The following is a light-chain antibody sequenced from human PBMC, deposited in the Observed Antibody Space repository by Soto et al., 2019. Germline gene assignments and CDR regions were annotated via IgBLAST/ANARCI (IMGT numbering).Light chain of an antibody. CDR2: AAS. CDR1: ESIANY. V-gene: IGKV1-39*01. Sequence: DIQMTQSPSSLSASVGDRVTITCRASESIANYLNWYQQKPGKAPNLLIYAASTLQTGVPSRFSGSGSGTDFTLTISSLQTEDFATYFCQKSYISPSTFGQGTKLDI. CDR3: QKSYISPST. J-gene: IGKJ2*01.